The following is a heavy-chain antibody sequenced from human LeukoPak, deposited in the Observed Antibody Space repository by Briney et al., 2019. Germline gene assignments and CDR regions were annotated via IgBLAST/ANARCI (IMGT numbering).Heavy chain of an antibody. Sequence: GGSLRLSCAASGFTFDDYGMSWVRQAPGKGLEWVSGINWNGGSTGYADSVKGRFTISRDNAKNSLYLQMISLRAEDTALYYCATTSNIAVAGTPGGYWGQGTLVTVSS. D-gene: IGHD6-19*01. CDR3: ATTSNIAVAGTPGGY. CDR1: GFTFDDYG. CDR2: INWNGGST. J-gene: IGHJ4*02. V-gene: IGHV3-20*04.